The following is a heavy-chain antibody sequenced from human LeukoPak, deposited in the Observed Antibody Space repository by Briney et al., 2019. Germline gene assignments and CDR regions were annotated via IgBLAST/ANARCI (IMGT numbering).Heavy chain of an antibody. CDR3: ARRHSFMTDFDY. V-gene: IGHV3-7*01. D-gene: IGHD3-16*01. J-gene: IGHJ4*02. Sequence: QPGGSLRLSCAASGFTFSSHWMSWVRQAPGKGLEWVANIKQDGSEKYYVDSVKGRFTISRDNAKNSLYLQMNSLRAEDTAVYYCARRHSFMTDFDYWGQGTLVTVSS. CDR1: GFTFSSHW. CDR2: IKQDGSEK.